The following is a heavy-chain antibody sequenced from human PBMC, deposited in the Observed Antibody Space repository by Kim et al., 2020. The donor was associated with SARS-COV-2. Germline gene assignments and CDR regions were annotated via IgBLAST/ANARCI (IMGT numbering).Heavy chain of an antibody. CDR1: GFTFTSYG. CDR2: ISYDGSNK. V-gene: IGHV3-30*18. CDR3: AKDVLSGSGIPAGY. Sequence: GGSLRLSCAASGFTFTSYGMHWVRQAPGKGLEWVAVISYDGSNKFYADSVKGRFTISRDNSKNTMYLQMNSLRAEDTAVYYCAKDVLSGSGIPAGYRGQ. D-gene: IGHD3-10*01. J-gene: IGHJ1*01.